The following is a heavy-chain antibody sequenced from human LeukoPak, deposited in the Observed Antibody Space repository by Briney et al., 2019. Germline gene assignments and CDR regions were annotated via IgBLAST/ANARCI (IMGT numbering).Heavy chain of an antibody. J-gene: IGHJ4*02. Sequence: TGGSLRLSCAASGFTVSSNYMSWVRQAPGKGLEWVSVIYSGGSTYYADSVKGRFTISRDNSKNTLYLQMNSLRAGDTAIYYCAKSVTMIVVANPGDYWGQGTLVTVSS. CDR3: AKSVTMIVVANPGDY. D-gene: IGHD3-22*01. CDR1: GFTVSSNY. V-gene: IGHV3-53*01. CDR2: IYSGGST.